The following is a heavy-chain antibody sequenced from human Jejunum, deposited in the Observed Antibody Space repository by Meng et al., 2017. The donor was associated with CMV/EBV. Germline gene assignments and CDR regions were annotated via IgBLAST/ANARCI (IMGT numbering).Heavy chain of an antibody. CDR1: FIFINYA. Sequence: FIFINYAMSLVPQATGKGLEWVSGITSSGGTTYSADSVKGRFTISRDNSKNSLYLQMDSLRAEDTALYYCAKGPHYSSYFPMVPFFDYWGQGALVTVSS. V-gene: IGHV3-23*01. D-gene: IGHD4-11*01. CDR3: AKGPHYSSYFPMVPFFDY. CDR2: ITSSGGTT. J-gene: IGHJ4*02.